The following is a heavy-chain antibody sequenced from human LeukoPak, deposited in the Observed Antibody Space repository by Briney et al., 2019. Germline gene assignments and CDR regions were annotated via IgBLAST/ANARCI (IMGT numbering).Heavy chain of an antibody. V-gene: IGHV1-69*06. CDR2: IIPIFGTA. J-gene: IGHJ6*03. CDR3: ASALEWELLHYYMGV. Sequence: SVKVTFKASGGTFSSYAISWVRQAPGQGLEWMGRIIPIFGTANYAQKFQGRVTITADKSTSTAYMELSSLRSEDTAVYYCASALEWELLHYYMGVWGKRATVTVSS. D-gene: IGHD1-26*01. CDR1: GGTFSSYA.